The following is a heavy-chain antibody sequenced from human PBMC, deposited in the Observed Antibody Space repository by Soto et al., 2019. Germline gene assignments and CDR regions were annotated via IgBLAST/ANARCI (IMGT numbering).Heavy chain of an antibody. CDR2: INPDSGVT. D-gene: IGHD3-16*01. CDR1: GYTFTSYY. V-gene: IGHV1-2*02. J-gene: IGHJ6*02. Sequence: QVQLVQSGAEVKKPGASVKVSCKASGYTFTSYYMHWLRQAPGKGLEWMGWINPDSGVTYYPHKFQDRVTMTRDTSISTAYLELSRLTSDDTALYYCARDRGVRDAWGQGTTVIVSS. CDR3: ARDRGVRDA.